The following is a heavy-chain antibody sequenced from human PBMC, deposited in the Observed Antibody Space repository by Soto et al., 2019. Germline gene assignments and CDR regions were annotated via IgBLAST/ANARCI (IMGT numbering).Heavy chain of an antibody. CDR3: ARQYHSSSRHFDH. D-gene: IGHD6-6*01. Sequence: EVELVESGGGLVKPGGSLTLSCAASGFTFRTYYMIWVRQAPGKGLEWVSSISAGSSNIYYAPSVKGRFTISRDNAKNSLYLQINSLRAEDTAVYYCARQYHSSSRHFDHWGQGTLVTVSS. V-gene: IGHV3-21*01. J-gene: IGHJ4*02. CDR2: ISAGSSNI. CDR1: GFTFRTYY.